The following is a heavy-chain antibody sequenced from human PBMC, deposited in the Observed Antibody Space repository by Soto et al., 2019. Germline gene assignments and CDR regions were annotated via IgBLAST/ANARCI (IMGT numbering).Heavy chain of an antibody. D-gene: IGHD6-13*01. CDR3: ARRGYGSRWPNVYMDV. CDR1: GFHFSNYE. V-gene: IGHV3-64*01. Sequence: GESLKISCAASGFHFSNYEMHWVRQAPGKGLEYVSGISNNGAHTDYAKSVKGRFTISRDNSENTLYLQMGSLRAEDMALYYCARRGYGSRWPNVYMDVWGKGTTVTVSS. CDR2: ISNNGAHT. J-gene: IGHJ6*03.